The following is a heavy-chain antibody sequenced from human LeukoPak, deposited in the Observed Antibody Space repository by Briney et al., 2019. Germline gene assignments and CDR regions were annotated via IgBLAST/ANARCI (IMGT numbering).Heavy chain of an antibody. J-gene: IGHJ4*02. Sequence: SETLSLTCTVSGGSISSSYWSWDRQPPGKGLEWIGYIYNSGSTSYNPSLKSRVTISLDTSKNQFSLRLSSVTAADTAVYYCARGAAAWVHFDSWGQGTLVTVSS. CDR2: IYNSGST. CDR3: ARGAAAWVHFDS. V-gene: IGHV4-59*01. D-gene: IGHD6-25*01. CDR1: GGSISSSY.